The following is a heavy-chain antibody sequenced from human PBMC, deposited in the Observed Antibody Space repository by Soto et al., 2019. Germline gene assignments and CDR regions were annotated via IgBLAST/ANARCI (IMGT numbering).Heavy chain of an antibody. CDR3: ARARISAGSRYYYYGMDV. D-gene: IGHD3-10*01. V-gene: IGHV6-1*01. CDR1: GDSVSSNSAA. J-gene: IGHJ6*02. CDR2: TYYRSKWYN. Sequence: PSQTFSLTCAISGDSVSSNSAAWNWIRQSPSRGLEWLGRTYYRSKWYNDYAVSVKSRITINPDTSKNQFSLQLNSVTPEDTAVYYCARARISAGSRYYYYGMDVWGQGTTVTVSS.